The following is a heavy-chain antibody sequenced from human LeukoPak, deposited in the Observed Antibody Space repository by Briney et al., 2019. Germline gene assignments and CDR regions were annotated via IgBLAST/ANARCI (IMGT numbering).Heavy chain of an antibody. CDR3: ARARLVPVWSGYYSYYYGMDV. Sequence: SETLSLTCTVSGGSISSYYWSWIRQPAGKGLEWIGRIYTSGSTNYNPSLKSRVTMSVDTSKNQFSLKLSSVTAADTAVYYCARARLVPVWSGYYSYYYGMDVWGQGTTVTVSS. CDR1: GGSISSYY. D-gene: IGHD3-3*01. J-gene: IGHJ6*02. V-gene: IGHV4-4*07. CDR2: IYTSGST.